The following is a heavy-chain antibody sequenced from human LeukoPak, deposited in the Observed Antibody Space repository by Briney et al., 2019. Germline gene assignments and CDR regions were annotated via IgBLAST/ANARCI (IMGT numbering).Heavy chain of an antibody. CDR3: ARAPGEVSYYYDSSGYSYYFDY. D-gene: IGHD3-22*01. J-gene: IGHJ4*02. CDR2: IYYSGST. V-gene: IGHV4-59*08. Sequence: SETLSLTCTVSGGSVSSYYWSWIRQPPGKGLEWIGYIYYSGSTNYNPSLKSRVTISVDTSKNQFSLKLSSVTAADTAVYYCARAPGEVSYYYDSSGYSYYFDYWGQGTLVTVSS. CDR1: GGSVSSYY.